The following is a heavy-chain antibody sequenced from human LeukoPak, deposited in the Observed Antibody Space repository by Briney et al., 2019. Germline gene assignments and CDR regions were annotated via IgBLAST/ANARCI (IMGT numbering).Heavy chain of an antibody. CDR2: ISSSSSYI. D-gene: IGHD1-26*01. Sequence: PGGSLRLSCAASGFTFSSYSMNWAREAPGKGLEGGSSISSSSSYIYHADSVKGRFTISRDNSKNTLYLQMNSLRAEDTAVYYCAKGYGWEASYYYYYMDVWGKGTTVTISS. CDR3: AKGYGWEASYYYYYMDV. J-gene: IGHJ6*03. V-gene: IGHV3-21*04. CDR1: GFTFSSYS.